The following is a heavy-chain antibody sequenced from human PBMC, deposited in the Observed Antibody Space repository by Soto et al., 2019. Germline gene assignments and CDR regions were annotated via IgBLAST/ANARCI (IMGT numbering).Heavy chain of an antibody. CDR1: GYTFTSYY. CDR3: AIVLQQLVGFDY. D-gene: IGHD6-13*01. V-gene: IGHV1-46*01. CDR2: INPSGGST. J-gene: IGHJ4*02. Sequence: ASVKVSCKASGYTFTSYYMHWVRQAPGQGLEWMGIINPSGGSTSYAQKFQGRVTMTRDTSTSTVYMELSSLRSEDTAVYYCAIVLQQLVGFDYWGQGTLVTVSS.